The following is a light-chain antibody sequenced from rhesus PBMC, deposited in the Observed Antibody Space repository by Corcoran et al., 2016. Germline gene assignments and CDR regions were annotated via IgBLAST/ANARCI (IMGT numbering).Light chain of an antibody. J-gene: IGLJ1*01. CDR3: SSYAGSSTFI. V-gene: IGLV2-32*02. CDR1: SSDIGGYNY. CDR2: EVS. Sequence: QAALTQPRSVSGSPGQSVTISCTGTSSDIGGYNYVSWYQHHPGTGPKLMIYEVSKRPSGVSDRFSGSKSGNTASLTISGLQAEDEADYYCSSYAGSSTFIFGVGTRLTVL.